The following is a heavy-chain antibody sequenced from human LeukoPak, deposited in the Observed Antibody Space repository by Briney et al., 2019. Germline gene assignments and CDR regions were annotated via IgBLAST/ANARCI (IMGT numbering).Heavy chain of an antibody. D-gene: IGHD3-3*01. Sequence: GGSLRLSCAASGFTFTNYAMSWVRQAPGKGLEWVSNISGRGTSINYADSVKGRFSISRDNSKSTMYLQMNSLRAEDTAVYYCVRNDTSGVGLDYWGQGTLVTVSS. CDR1: GFTFTNYA. J-gene: IGHJ4*02. CDR3: VRNDTSGVGLDY. CDR2: ISGRGTSI. V-gene: IGHV3-23*01.